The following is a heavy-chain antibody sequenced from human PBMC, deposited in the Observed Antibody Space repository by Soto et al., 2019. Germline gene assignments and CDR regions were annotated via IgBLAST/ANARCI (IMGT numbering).Heavy chain of an antibody. CDR1: GDSMSTYY. V-gene: IGHV4-59*01. D-gene: IGHD3-10*01. CDR2: IYDSGST. J-gene: IGHJ4*01. CDR3: VRSYTYGAQRFDY. Sequence: PSETLSLTCSVSGDSMSTYYWTRIRQPPGKGLEWIGYIYDSGSTNYNSSLKSRVTISLDTSKNQFSLKLSSVTAADTAMYYCVRSYTYGAQRFDYWGHGTLVTVSS.